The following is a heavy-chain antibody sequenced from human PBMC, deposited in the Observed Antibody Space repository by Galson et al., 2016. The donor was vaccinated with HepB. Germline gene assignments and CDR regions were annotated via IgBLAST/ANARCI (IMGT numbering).Heavy chain of an antibody. V-gene: IGHV3-9*01. Sequence: SLRLSCAASGFTFNDYAMHWVRQAPGKGLEWVSGISWNSYNIVYSDSVQGRFTISRDNAKNSLYLQMNSLKPEDTAFYYCIREYSTSYFDPWGQGTLVTVSS. CDR3: IREYSTSYFDP. CDR2: ISWNSYNI. CDR1: GFTFNDYA. D-gene: IGHD6-6*01. J-gene: IGHJ5*02.